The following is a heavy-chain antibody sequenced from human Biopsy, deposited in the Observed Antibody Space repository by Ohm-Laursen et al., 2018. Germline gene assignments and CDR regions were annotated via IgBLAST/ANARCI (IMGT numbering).Heavy chain of an antibody. D-gene: IGHD4-23*01. CDR2: ISYTGYT. J-gene: IGHJ4*02. CDR3: ARGSNDFGGLYFPR. V-gene: IGHV4-59*11. Sequence: SETLSLTCTVPGGSFTGHYWSWIRQPPGKGLEWIGHISYTGYTSYNASLKSRVTISVDTSRNHFSLRLSSLTAADTAVYYCARGSNDFGGLYFPRWGQGTQLTVSS. CDR1: GGSFTGHY.